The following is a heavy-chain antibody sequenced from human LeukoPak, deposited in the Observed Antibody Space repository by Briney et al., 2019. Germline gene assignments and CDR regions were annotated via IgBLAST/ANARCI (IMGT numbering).Heavy chain of an antibody. V-gene: IGHV3-21*01. J-gene: IGHJ3*02. Sequence: PGRSLRLSCAASGFTFSSYSMNWVRQAPGKGLEWVSSISSSSSYIYYADSVKGRFTISRDNAKNSLYLQMNSLRAEDTAVYYCARDLYGERAFDIWGQGTMVTVSS. CDR3: ARDLYGERAFDI. CDR2: ISSSSSYI. CDR1: GFTFSSYS. D-gene: IGHD4-17*01.